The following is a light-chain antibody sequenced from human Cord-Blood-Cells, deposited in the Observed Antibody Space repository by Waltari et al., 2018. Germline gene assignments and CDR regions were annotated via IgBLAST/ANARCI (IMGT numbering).Light chain of an antibody. CDR1: SSDVGGYNY. CDR3: SSYTSSSTYV. Sequence: QSALTQPASVSGSPGQSITISCPGTSSDVGGYNYVSWYQQHPGKDPKLMIYEVSNRPSGVSNRFSGSKSGNTASLTISGLQAEDEADYYCSSYTSSSTYVFGTGTKVTVL. V-gene: IGLV2-14*01. CDR2: EVS. J-gene: IGLJ1*01.